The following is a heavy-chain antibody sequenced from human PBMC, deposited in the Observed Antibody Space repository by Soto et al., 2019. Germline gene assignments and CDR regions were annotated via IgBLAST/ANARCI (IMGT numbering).Heavy chain of an antibody. Sequence: QVQLQESGPGLVKPSETLSLTCTVSGGSISSYYWSWIRQPPGKGLELIGYIYYSGSTNYNPSLKSRVAISVDTSKILFSLKLRSVTAADTAVYYGARDQVPAAILGWFDPWGQGTLVTVSS. CDR2: IYYSGST. D-gene: IGHD2-2*01. CDR1: GGSISSYY. V-gene: IGHV4-59*01. CDR3: ARDQVPAAILGWFDP. J-gene: IGHJ5*02.